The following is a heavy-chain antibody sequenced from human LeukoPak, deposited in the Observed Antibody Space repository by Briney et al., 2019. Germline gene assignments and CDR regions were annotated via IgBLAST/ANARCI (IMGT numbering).Heavy chain of an antibody. J-gene: IGHJ5*02. D-gene: IGHD3-10*01. CDR3: ARVRYGSGIKGNPPKYNWFDP. CDR1: GYTFTSYD. Sequence: GASVKVSCKASGYTFTSYDINWVRQATGQGLEWMGWMNPNSGNTGYAQKFQGRVTMTRNTSISTAYMELSSLRSEDTAVYYCARVRYGSGIKGNPPKYNWFDPWGQGTLVTVSP. CDR2: MNPNSGNT. V-gene: IGHV1-8*01.